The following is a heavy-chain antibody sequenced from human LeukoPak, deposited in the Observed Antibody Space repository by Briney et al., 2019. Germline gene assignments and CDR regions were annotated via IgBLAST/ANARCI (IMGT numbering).Heavy chain of an antibody. CDR1: GGTFISYA. D-gene: IGHD6-6*01. CDR2: IIPIFGTA. V-gene: IGHV1-69*13. CDR3: ARLDEYSSSSRYYGMDV. Sequence: SVKVSCKASGGTFISYAISWVRQAPGQGLEWMGGIIPIFGTANYAQKFQGRVTITADESTGTAYIELSSLRSEDTAVYYCARLDEYSSSSRYYGMDVWGQGTTVTVSS. J-gene: IGHJ6*02.